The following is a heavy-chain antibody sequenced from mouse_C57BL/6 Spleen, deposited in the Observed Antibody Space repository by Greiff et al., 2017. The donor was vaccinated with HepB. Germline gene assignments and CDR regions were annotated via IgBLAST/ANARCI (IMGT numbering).Heavy chain of an antibody. Sequence: VQLQQSGPELVKPGASVKISCKASGYSFTGYYMNWVKQSPEKSLEWIGEINPSTGGTTYNQKFKAKATLTVDKSSSTAYMQLKSLTSEDSAVYYCARDYGYDKDYFDYWGQGTTLTVSS. J-gene: IGHJ2*01. D-gene: IGHD2-2*01. CDR3: ARDYGYDKDYFDY. V-gene: IGHV1-42*01. CDR1: GYSFTGYY. CDR2: INPSTGGT.